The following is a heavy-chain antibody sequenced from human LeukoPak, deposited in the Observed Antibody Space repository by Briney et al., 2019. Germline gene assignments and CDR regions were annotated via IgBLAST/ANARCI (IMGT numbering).Heavy chain of an antibody. V-gene: IGHV4-4*07. CDR2: IYTSGST. CDR3: ARDVNRLLWFGELWGWFDP. D-gene: IGHD3-10*01. J-gene: IGHJ5*02. Sequence: SETLSLTCTVSGGSISSYYWSWIRQPAGKGLEWVGRIYTSGSTNYNPSLKSRVTMSVDTSKNQFSLKLSSVTAADTAVYYCARDVNRLLWFGELWGWFDPWGQGTLVTVFS. CDR1: GGSISSYY.